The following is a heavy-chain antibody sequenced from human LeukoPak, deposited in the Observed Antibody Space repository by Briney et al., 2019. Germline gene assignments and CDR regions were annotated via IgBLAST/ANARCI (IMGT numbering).Heavy chain of an antibody. J-gene: IGHJ4*02. V-gene: IGHV4-34*01. CDR3: ARGLRFRVHFLDY. CDR1: GGSFSGYY. D-gene: IGHD1-1*01. Sequence: SETLSLTCAVYGGSFSGYYWSWIRQPPGKGLEWIGEINHSGNTNYNPSLKSRVTISVDTSKNQFSLKLSSVTAADTAVYYCARGLRFRVHFLDYWGQGTLVTVSS. CDR2: INHSGNT.